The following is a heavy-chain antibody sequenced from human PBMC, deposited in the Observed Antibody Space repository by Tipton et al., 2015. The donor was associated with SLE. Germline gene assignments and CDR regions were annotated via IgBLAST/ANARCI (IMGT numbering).Heavy chain of an antibody. V-gene: IGHV4-38-2*02. Sequence: GLVKPSETLSLTCTVSGYSISSGYYWGWIRQPPGKGLEWIGSIYHSGSTYYNPSLKSRVTISVDMSKNQFSLKLSSVTAADTAVYYCARDDSSAVDPWGQGSLVTVSS. CDR1: GYSISSGYY. J-gene: IGHJ5*02. CDR2: IYHSGST. D-gene: IGHD3-22*01. CDR3: ARDDSSAVDP.